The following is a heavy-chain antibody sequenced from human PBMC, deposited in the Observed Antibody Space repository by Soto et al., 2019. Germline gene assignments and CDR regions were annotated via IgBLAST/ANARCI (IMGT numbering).Heavy chain of an antibody. CDR2: MNPNSGNT. Sequence: QVQLVQSGAEVKKPGASVKVSCKASGYTFTNYDINWVRQAPGQGLEWVGWMNPNSGNTGYAQKFQGRVTMTRSTPTNTAYMEVSTLTSDDTAVYFCARAEGCNDGRCSHYYYYMAVWGTGTTVTVSS. CDR3: ARAEGCNDGRCSHYYYYMAV. CDR1: GYTFTNYD. J-gene: IGHJ6*03. V-gene: IGHV1-8*01. D-gene: IGHD2-15*01.